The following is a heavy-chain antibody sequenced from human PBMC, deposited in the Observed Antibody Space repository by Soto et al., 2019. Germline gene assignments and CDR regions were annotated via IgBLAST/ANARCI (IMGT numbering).Heavy chain of an antibody. CDR1: GFTFSSYS. D-gene: IGHD3-3*01. J-gene: IGHJ6*02. V-gene: IGHV3-21*01. CDR3: AREGKMGFGYGMDV. CDR2: ISSSSSYI. Sequence: EVQLVESGGGLVKPGGSLRLSCAASGFTFSSYSMNWVRQAPGKGLEWVSSISSSSSYIYYADSVKGRFTISRDNAKNSLYLQMNSLRAEDTAVYYCAREGKMGFGYGMDVWGQGTTVTVSS.